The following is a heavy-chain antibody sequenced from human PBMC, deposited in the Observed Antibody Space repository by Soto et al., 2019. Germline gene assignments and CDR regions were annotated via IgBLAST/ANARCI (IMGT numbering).Heavy chain of an antibody. CDR2: IYHSGST. CDR3: ARDFGYSGSIDY. CDR1: GGSISSGGYS. J-gene: IGHJ4*02. V-gene: IGHV4-30-2*01. Sequence: SETLSLTCAVSGGSISSGGYSWSWIRQPPGKGLEWIGYIYHSGSTNYNPSLKSRVTISVDKSKNQFSLKLSSVTAADTAVYYCARDFGYSGSIDYWGQGTLVTVSS. D-gene: IGHD1-26*01.